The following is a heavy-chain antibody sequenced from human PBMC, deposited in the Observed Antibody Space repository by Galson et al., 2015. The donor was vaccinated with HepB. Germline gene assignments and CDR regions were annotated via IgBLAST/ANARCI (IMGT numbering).Heavy chain of an antibody. D-gene: IGHD5-24*01. J-gene: IGHJ4*02. CDR3: ARLTMTTMLWALDY. Sequence: TVSGGSISSYHWSWIRQPPGKGLEWIGYIYYSGSTKYNPSLKSRVNIIVDTSKNQFSLKLSSVTAADTAVYYCARLTMTTMLWALDYWGQGTLVAVSS. CDR1: GGSISSYH. CDR2: IYYSGST. V-gene: IGHV4-59*01.